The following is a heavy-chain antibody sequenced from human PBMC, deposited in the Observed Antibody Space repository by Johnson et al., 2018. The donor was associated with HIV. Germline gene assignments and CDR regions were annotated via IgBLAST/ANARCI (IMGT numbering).Heavy chain of an antibody. D-gene: IGHD3-16*01. CDR1: GFTFDDYG. Sequence: VQLVESGGGVVRPGGSLRLSCAASGFTFDDYGMSWVRQAPGKGLEWVSGISWNSGSIGYADSVKGRFTISRDNAKKSLFLQMNSLRAEDTAVYYCARGNLYYSTDAFEIWGQGTMLTVSS. CDR3: ARGNLYYSTDAFEI. V-gene: IGHV3-20*04. CDR2: ISWNSGSI. J-gene: IGHJ3*02.